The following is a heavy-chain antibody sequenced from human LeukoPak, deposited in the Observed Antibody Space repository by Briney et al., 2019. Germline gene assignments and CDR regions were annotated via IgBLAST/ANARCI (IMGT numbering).Heavy chain of an antibody. CDR2: IYYNGNT. Sequence: PSETLSLTCTVSGGSISSGGYYWNWIRRPPGKGLGWIGYIYYNGNTNYSPSLKSRVTMSVDTSKNLFSLKVSSVTAADTAVYYCARGRSNYYGMDVWGQGTTVTVSS. J-gene: IGHJ6*02. V-gene: IGHV4-61*08. CDR3: ARGRSNYYGMDV. D-gene: IGHD1-26*01. CDR1: GGSISSGGYY.